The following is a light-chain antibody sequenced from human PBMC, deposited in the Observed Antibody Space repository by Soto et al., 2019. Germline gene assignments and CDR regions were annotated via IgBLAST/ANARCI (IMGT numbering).Light chain of an antibody. Sequence: QSVLTQPASVSGSPGQSITISCTGTSSDVGKYNYVSWYQQHPAKAPKLMIFEVSNRPSGVSNRFSGSKSGNTASLTISGRQAEDEAEYSCSSYPGSSINTVVFGGGTKLTVL. CDR1: SSDVGKYNY. J-gene: IGLJ2*01. CDR3: SSYPGSSINTVV. CDR2: EVS. V-gene: IGLV2-14*01.